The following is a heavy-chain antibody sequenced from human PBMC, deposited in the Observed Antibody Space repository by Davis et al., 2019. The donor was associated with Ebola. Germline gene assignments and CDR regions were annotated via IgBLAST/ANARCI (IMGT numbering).Heavy chain of an antibody. V-gene: IGHV3-21*04. J-gene: IGHJ6*04. D-gene: IGHD3-10*01. CDR1: GFTFSSNS. CDR2: ISSSSNYI. CDR3: AGGAYGMDV. Sequence: GESLKISCAASGFTFSSNSMNWVRQAPGKGLEWVSFISSSSNYIYYADSVKGRFTVSRDNAKNSLYLQMNSLRAEDTAVYYCAGGAYGMDVWGKGTTVTVSS.